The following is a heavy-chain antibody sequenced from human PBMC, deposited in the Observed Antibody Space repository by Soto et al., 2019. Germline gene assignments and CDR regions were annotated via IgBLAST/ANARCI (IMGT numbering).Heavy chain of an antibody. V-gene: IGHV3-53*04. CDR3: XXDXQSSGWLDAFDI. J-gene: IGHJ3*02. D-gene: IGHD6-19*01. CDR2: IFTGGST. CDR1: GFTVSSNY. Sequence: EVQLVESGGGLVQPGGSLRLSCAASGFTVSSNYMSWVRQAPGKGLEWVSVIFTGGSTYYADSVKGRFTISRHSSMNTVXLXXXXXXXXXXAVXYXXXDXQSSGWLDAFDIWGQGTMVTVSS.